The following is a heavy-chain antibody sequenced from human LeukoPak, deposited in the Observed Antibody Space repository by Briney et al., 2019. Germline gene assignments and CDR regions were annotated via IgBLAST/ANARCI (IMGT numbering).Heavy chain of an antibody. D-gene: IGHD1-26*01. J-gene: IGHJ4*02. Sequence: SETLSLTCTVSGGSVNSGSYYWNWIRQPPGKGLEWIGYIYYSGSTNYNPSLKSRVTISVDTSKNQFSLKLSSVTAADTTVYYCARAAYSGSYHSDYWGQGTLVTVSS. V-gene: IGHV4-61*01. CDR2: IYYSGST. CDR3: ARAAYSGSYHSDY. CDR1: GGSVNSGSYY.